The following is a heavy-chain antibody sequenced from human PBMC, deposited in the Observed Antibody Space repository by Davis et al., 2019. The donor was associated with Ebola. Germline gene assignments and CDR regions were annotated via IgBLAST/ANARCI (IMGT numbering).Heavy chain of an antibody. V-gene: IGHV4-59*02. J-gene: IGHJ6*02. CDR2: IYYIGST. D-gene: IGHD3-10*01. CDR3: AGDYYGSGSYYGMDV. Sequence: SETLSLTCTVSGGSVSSYYWSWIRQPPGKGLEWIGYIYYIGSTNYNPSLKSRVTMSVDTSKNQFSLRLSSVTAADTAMYYCAGDYYGSGSYYGMDVWGQGTTVSVSS. CDR1: GGSVSSYY.